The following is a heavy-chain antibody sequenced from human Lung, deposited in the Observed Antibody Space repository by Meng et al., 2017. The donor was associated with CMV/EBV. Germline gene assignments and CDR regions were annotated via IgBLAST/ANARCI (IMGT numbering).Heavy chain of an antibody. CDR1: GFTFGDYP. CDR2: IRNKGYGGTT. J-gene: IGHJ4*02. D-gene: IGHD6-6*01. V-gene: IGHV3-49*04. CDR3: ARGEFKSSSSLYY. Sequence: GGSXRLXCTASGFTFGDYPMTWVRQAPGKGLEWIGFIRNKGYGGTTEYAASVKGRFIISRDDSRSIAYLQMNSLKTEDTAVYYCARGEFKSSSSLYYWGQGTXVNGAS.